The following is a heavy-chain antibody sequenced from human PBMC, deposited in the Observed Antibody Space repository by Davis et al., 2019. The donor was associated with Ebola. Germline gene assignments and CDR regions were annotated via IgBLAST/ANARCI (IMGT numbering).Heavy chain of an antibody. V-gene: IGHV3-23*01. CDR3: AKPGRGNGDFWYFDV. D-gene: IGHD4-17*01. CDR2: ISGSGSST. CDR1: GFSFTDRA. Sequence: GESLKISCAASGFSFTDRAMSWVRQTPEKGLEWVAAISGSGSSTYYADSVKGRFAISRDNSKHTLFVHMNSLRVEDTAVYYCAKPGRGNGDFWYFDVWGRGTLVTVSS. J-gene: IGHJ2*01.